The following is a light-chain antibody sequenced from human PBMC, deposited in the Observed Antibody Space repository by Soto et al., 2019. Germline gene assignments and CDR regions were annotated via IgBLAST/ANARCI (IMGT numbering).Light chain of an antibody. Sequence: EVVLTQSPGALSLSPGEGVTLSCRASQNIRGNELAWYRQKRGQAPRLLIYGGSSRAEGIPDRFSGRGTGTNFTIAISRLEPEDSAVYYCQDYGTSHPWTFGQGTKLVIK. CDR2: GGS. J-gene: IGKJ1*01. CDR3: QDYGTSHPWT. CDR1: QNIRGNE. V-gene: IGKV3-20*01.